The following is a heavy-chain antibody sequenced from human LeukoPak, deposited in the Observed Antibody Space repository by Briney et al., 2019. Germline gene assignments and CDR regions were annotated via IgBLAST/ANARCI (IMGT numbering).Heavy chain of an antibody. CDR2: IIPIFGTA. V-gene: IGHV1-69*05. CDR3: AREATMVRGVLGWFDP. Sequence: ASVKVSCKASGGTFSSYAISRVRQAPGQGLEWMGGIIPIFGTANYAQKFQGRVTITTDESTSTAYMELSSLRSEDTAVYYCAREATMVRGVLGWFDPWGQGTLVTVSS. J-gene: IGHJ5*02. CDR1: GGTFSSYA. D-gene: IGHD3-10*01.